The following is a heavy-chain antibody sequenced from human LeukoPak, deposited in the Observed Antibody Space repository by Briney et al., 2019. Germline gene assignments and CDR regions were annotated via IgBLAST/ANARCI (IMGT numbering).Heavy chain of an antibody. CDR3: ATAASSSSWFDP. D-gene: IGHD6-6*01. CDR1: GYTFTSYG. J-gene: IGHJ5*02. CDR2: ISAYNGNT. Sequence: ASVKVSCKASGYTFTSYGISWVRQAPGQGLEWMGWISAYNGNTNYAQKLQGRVTMTEDTSTDTAYMELSSLRSEDTAVYYCATAASSSSWFDPWGQGTLVTVSS. V-gene: IGHV1-18*01.